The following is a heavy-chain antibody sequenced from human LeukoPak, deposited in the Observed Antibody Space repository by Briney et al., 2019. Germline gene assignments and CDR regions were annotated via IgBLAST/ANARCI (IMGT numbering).Heavy chain of an antibody. J-gene: IGHJ4*02. D-gene: IGHD2-2*01. CDR1: GFTFSSYW. Sequence: GGSLRLSCVASGFTFSSYWMHWVRQAPRKGLVWVSRINGDGRNINYADSVRGRFTISRDNAKNSLYLQMNSLRAEDTAVYYCATNSWGYCSSTSCPLDYWGQGTLVTVSS. CDR3: ATNSWGYCSSTSCPLDY. CDR2: INGDGRNI. V-gene: IGHV3-74*01.